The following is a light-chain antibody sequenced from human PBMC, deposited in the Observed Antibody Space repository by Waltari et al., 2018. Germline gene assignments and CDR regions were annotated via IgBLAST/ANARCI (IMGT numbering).Light chain of an antibody. Sequence: EIVMTQSPATLYVSPGERATLSCRASQTVSTNLAWYQRKPGQVPSLLIYDASKRATGIPSRFSGTGSGTEFTLTISSLQSEDFAIYYCHHYNTWPPGTFGQGTKLDSK. CDR2: DAS. V-gene: IGKV3-15*01. J-gene: IGKJ2*02. CDR1: QTVSTN. CDR3: HHYNTWPPGT.